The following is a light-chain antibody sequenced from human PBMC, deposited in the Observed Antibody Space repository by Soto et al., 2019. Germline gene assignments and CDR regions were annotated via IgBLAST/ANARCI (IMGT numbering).Light chain of an antibody. CDR2: EVT. Sequence: QSALTQPASVSGSPGQSITISCTGISSDVGGYKYVSWYQHHPGKAPKVLIYEVTNRPSGVSNRFSGSKSGNTASLTISGLQAEDEADYYCVLFLGSGIWMFGGGTKLTVL. CDR1: SSDVGGYKY. V-gene: IGLV2-14*01. CDR3: VLFLGSGIWM. J-gene: IGLJ3*02.